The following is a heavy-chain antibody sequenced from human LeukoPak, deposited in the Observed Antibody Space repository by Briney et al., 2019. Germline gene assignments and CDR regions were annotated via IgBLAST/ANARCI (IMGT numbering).Heavy chain of an antibody. CDR3: ARRAQGYYDSSGYLNWFDP. Sequence: SETLSLTCTVSGGSISSYYWSWIRQPPGKGLEWIGDIYYSGSTNYSPYLKNRVTISVDTSKNQFSLKLRSVTAADTAVYYCARRAQGYYDSSGYLNWFDPWGQGTLVTVSS. V-gene: IGHV4-59*08. CDR2: IYYSGST. D-gene: IGHD3-22*01. J-gene: IGHJ5*02. CDR1: GGSISSYY.